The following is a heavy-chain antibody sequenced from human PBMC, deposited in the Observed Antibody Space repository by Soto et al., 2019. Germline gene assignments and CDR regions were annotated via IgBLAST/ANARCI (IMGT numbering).Heavy chain of an antibody. V-gene: IGHV1-18*01. Sequence: ASVKVSCKASGYTFTSYGISWVRQAPGQGLEWMGWISAYNGNTNYAQKLQGRVTMTTDTSTSTAYMELRSLRSDDTAVYYCAGAYRFGGFIDPPDYWARGTLVPVSS. J-gene: IGHJ4*02. D-gene: IGHD3-16*01. CDR3: AGAYRFGGFIDPPDY. CDR1: GYTFTSYG. CDR2: ISAYNGNT.